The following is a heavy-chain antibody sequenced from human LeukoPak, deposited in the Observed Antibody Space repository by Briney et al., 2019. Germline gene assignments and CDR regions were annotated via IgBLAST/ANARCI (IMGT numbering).Heavy chain of an antibody. CDR2: INWNSGSI. CDR3: VREHYNYYMDV. J-gene: IGHJ6*03. CDR1: GFTFDHYA. Sequence: PGGSLRLSCAASGFTFDHYAMHWVRQAPGKGLEWVSGINWNSGSIGYADSVKGRFTVSRDNAKNSLYLQMNSLRAEDTALYYCVREHYNYYMDVWGKGTTVTVSS. V-gene: IGHV3-9*01.